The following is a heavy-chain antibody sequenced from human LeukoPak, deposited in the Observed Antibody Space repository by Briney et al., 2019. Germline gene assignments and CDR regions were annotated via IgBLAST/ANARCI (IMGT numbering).Heavy chain of an antibody. CDR1: GGTFSNYA. D-gene: IGHD3-3*01. CDR3: ARQTSGGYTVFFGKPRGHWFDP. V-gene: IGHV1-69*13. J-gene: IGHJ5*02. CDR2: IIPIFDTA. Sequence: ASVKVSCKASGGTFSNYAISWVRQAPGQGLEWMGTIIPIFDTANYAQKFQGRDTITADESTSTAYMELSSLRSEDTAVYYCARQTSGGYTVFFGKPRGHWFDPWGQGTLVTVSS.